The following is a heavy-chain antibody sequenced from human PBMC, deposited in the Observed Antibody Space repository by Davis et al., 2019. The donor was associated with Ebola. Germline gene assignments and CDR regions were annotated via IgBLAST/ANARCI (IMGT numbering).Heavy chain of an antibody. Sequence: SETLSLTCAVSGYSISSGGYYWSWIRQHPGKGLEWIGYIYYSGSTYYNPSLKSRVTISVDTSKNQFSLKLSSVTAADTAVYYCARRYCSGGSCYSWAFDIWGQGTMVTVSS. D-gene: IGHD2-15*01. CDR1: GYSISSGGYY. CDR2: IYYSGST. V-gene: IGHV4-31*11. J-gene: IGHJ3*02. CDR3: ARRYCSGGSCYSWAFDI.